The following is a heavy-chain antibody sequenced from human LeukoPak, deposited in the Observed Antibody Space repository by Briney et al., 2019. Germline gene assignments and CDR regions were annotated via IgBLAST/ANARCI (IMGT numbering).Heavy chain of an antibody. J-gene: IGHJ4*02. Sequence: SETLSLTCTVSGGSISSSSYYWGWIRQPPGKGLEWIGSIYYSGSTYYNPSLKSRVTISVDTSKNQFSLKLSSVTAADTAVYYCARGEDGYNWSLDYWGQGTLVTVSS. V-gene: IGHV4-39*01. CDR3: ARGEDGYNWSLDY. CDR2: IYYSGST. D-gene: IGHD5-24*01. CDR1: GGSISSSSYY.